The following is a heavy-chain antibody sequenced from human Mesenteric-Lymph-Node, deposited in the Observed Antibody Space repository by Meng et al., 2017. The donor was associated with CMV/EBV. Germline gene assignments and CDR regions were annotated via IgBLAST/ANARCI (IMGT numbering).Heavy chain of an antibody. V-gene: IGHV3-53*01. D-gene: IGHD7-27*01. CDR3: ARDVNWGSLDV. J-gene: IGHJ6*02. Sequence: GESLKISCAASGFTVSSNYMSWVCQAPGKGLEWVSVIYSGGSTYYADSVKGRFTISRDNAKSSLYLQMNSLRAEDTAVYYCARDVNWGSLDVWGQGTTVTVSS. CDR1: GFTVSSNY. CDR2: IYSGGST.